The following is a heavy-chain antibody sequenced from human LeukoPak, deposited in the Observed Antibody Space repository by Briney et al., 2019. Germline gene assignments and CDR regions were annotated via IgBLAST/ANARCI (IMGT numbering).Heavy chain of an antibody. J-gene: IGHJ4*02. CDR3: AKEIHPRSSNGWPFDY. CDR1: GFTVSSSY. D-gene: IGHD6-19*01. Sequence: GGSLRLSCAASGFTVSSSYMYWVRQAPGKGLEWVSFFYRGDSTYYAESVRGRFTISRDNSRNTLYLQMNSLGTEDTALYYCAKEIHPRSSNGWPFDYWGQGTLVTVSS. CDR2: FYRGDST. V-gene: IGHV3-53*05.